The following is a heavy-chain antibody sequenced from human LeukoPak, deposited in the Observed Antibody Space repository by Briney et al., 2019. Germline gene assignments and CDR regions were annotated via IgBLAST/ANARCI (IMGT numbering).Heavy chain of an antibody. CDR2: IYSGGST. J-gene: IGHJ4*02. Sequence: GGSLRLSCAASGFTVSSNYMSWVRQAPGKGLEWVSVIYSGGSTYYADSVKGRFTISRDNSKNPLYLQMNSLRAEDTAVYYCASRYSSSWYVLDYWGQGTLVTVSS. CDR3: ASRYSSSWYVLDY. V-gene: IGHV3-66*01. CDR1: GFTVSSNY. D-gene: IGHD6-13*01.